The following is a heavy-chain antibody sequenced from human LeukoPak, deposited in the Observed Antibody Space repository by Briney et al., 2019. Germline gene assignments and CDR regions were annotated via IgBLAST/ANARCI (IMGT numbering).Heavy chain of an antibody. D-gene: IGHD3-16*01. CDR1: GFTFSSFA. V-gene: IGHV3-23*01. CDR3: ASKGSADYLFY. Sequence: GGSLRLSCAASGFTFSSFAMSWVRQAPGKRLEWVSAISGSGGSTYYADSVKGGFTFSRDNSKNTLYLQMNSLRAEDTAVYYCASKGSADYLFYWGQGTLVTAS. J-gene: IGHJ4*02. CDR2: ISGSGGST.